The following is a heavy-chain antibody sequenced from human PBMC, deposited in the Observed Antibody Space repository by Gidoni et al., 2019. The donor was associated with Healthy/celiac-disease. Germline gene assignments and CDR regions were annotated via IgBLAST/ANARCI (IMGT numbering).Heavy chain of an antibody. CDR1: GGSFSGYY. Sequence: QVQLQQWGAGLLKPSETLSLTCACFGGSFSGYYWSWIRQHPGKGLEWIGEINHSGSTNYNPSLKSRVTISVDTSKNQFSLKLSSVTAADTAVYYCARATYYYDSSGYAHWGQGTLVTVSS. CDR3: ARATYYYDSSGYAH. J-gene: IGHJ4*02. V-gene: IGHV4-34*01. D-gene: IGHD3-22*01. CDR2: INHSGST.